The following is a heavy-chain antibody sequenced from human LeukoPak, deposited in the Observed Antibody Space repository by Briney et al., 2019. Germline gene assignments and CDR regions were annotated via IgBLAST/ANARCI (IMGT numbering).Heavy chain of an antibody. V-gene: IGHV1-18*01. J-gene: IGHJ4*02. CDR1: GYTVTSYG. D-gene: IGHD2-15*01. Sequence: ASVKLSCKASGYTVTSYGTSWERQTPGQGLELMGWISAYNGDTNYAQKLQGRVTLTTDTSTSTAYMELRSLRSDDTAVYYCARDLGGYCSGGSCFAGFWGQGTLVTVSS. CDR3: ARDLGGYCSGGSCFAGF. CDR2: ISAYNGDT.